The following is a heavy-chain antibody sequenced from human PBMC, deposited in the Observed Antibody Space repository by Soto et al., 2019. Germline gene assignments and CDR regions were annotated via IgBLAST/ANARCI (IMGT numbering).Heavy chain of an antibody. Sequence: PVESLKISCKSSGYIFSKYWIGWVRQMPGKGLEWMGIIYPGDSDTRYSPSFQGQVTISADKSITTAYLQWRSLKASDTAIYYCVVYSSSSGRHFDYWGQGTLVTVSS. CDR2: IYPGDSDT. V-gene: IGHV5-51*01. D-gene: IGHD6-6*01. J-gene: IGHJ4*02. CDR3: VVYSSSSGRHFDY. CDR1: GYIFSKYW.